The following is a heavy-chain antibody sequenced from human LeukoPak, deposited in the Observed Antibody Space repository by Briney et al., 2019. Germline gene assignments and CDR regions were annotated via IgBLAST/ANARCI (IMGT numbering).Heavy chain of an antibody. CDR1: GFTFSSYA. Sequence: PGGSLRLSCAPSGFTFSSYAMSWVRQAPGKGLGWVSAICGSGGSTYYADSVKGRFTISRDNSKNTLYLQMNSLRAEDTAVYYCAKEGLLAATNLFVDYWGQGTLVTVSS. CDR2: ICGSGGST. D-gene: IGHD2-15*01. J-gene: IGHJ4*02. V-gene: IGHV3-23*01. CDR3: AKEGLLAATNLFVDY.